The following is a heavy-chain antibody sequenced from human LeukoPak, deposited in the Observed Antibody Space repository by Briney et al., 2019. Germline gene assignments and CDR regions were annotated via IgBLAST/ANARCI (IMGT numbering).Heavy chain of an antibody. CDR2: IYYSGST. Sequence: SETLSLTCTVSGGSISSGGYYWSWIRQHPGKGLEWIGYIYYSGSTYYNPSLKSRVTISVDTSKNQFSLKLSSVTAADTAVYYCARDFSYGSSWSNWLDPWGQGTLVTVSS. CDR3: ARDFSYGSSWSNWLDP. D-gene: IGHD6-13*01. CDR1: GGSISSGGYY. V-gene: IGHV4-31*03. J-gene: IGHJ5*02.